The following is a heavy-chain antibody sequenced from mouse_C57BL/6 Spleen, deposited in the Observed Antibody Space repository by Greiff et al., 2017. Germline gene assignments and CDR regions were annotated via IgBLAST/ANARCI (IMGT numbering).Heavy chain of an antibody. J-gene: IGHJ2*01. D-gene: IGHD3-3*01. CDR3: ARAGDGVYFDY. V-gene: IGHV3-6*01. Sequence: DVQLQESGPGLVKPSQSLSLTCSVTGYSITSGYYWNWIRQFPGNKLEWMGYISYDGSNNYNPSLKNRISITRDTSKNQFFLKLNSVTTEDTATYYCARAGDGVYFDYWGQGTTLTVSS. CDR2: ISYDGSN. CDR1: GYSITSGYY.